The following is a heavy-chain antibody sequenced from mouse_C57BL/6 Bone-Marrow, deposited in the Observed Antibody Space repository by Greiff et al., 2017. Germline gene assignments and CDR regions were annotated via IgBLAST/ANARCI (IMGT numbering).Heavy chain of an antibody. CDR1: GYTFTNYW. CDR3: ARWAFTWYFDV. CDR2: IYPGGGYT. V-gene: IGHV1-63*01. J-gene: IGHJ1*03. Sequence: VQLQQSGAELVRPGTSVKMSCKASGYTFTNYWIGWAKQRPGHGLEWIGDIYPGGGYTNYNKKFKGKATMTADKSSSTAYMQFSSLTSEDSAIYYCARWAFTWYFDVWGTGTTVTVSS.